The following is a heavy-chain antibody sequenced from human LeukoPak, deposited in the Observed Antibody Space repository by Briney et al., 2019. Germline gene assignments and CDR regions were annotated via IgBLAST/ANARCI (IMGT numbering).Heavy chain of an antibody. Sequence: ASVKVSCKASGGTFSSYAISWVRQAPGQGLEWMGRIIPILGIANYAQKFQGRVTITADKSTSTAYMELSSLRSEDTAVYYCARDRITMIGYWFDPWGQGTLVTVSS. J-gene: IGHJ5*02. D-gene: IGHD3-22*01. CDR3: ARDRITMIGYWFDP. CDR2: IIPILGIA. V-gene: IGHV1-69*04. CDR1: GGTFSSYA.